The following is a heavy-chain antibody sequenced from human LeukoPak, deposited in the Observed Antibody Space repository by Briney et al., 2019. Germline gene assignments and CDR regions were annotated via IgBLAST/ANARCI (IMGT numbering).Heavy chain of an antibody. CDR2: ISGSSASS. CDR3: ATYPSEVTTGWGRWFDH. V-gene: IGHV3-48*02. Sequence: SGGSLRLSCSASGFTFSSFNMNWVRHTPGKGLEWVSYISGSSASSYYADSVKGRFTIPRDNAKNSLYLQMNSLRDEDTAIYYCATYPSEVTTGWGRWFDHWGQGTLVTVSS. J-gene: IGHJ5*02. D-gene: IGHD1-1*01. CDR1: GFTFSSFN.